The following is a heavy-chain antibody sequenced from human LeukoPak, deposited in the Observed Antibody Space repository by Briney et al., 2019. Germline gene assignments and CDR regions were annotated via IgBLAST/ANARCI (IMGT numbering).Heavy chain of an antibody. J-gene: IGHJ4*02. D-gene: IGHD2-2*01. CDR1: GFTFSSYG. CDR2: MWSDGTNE. CDR3: AKGGGSTKSHPHFSDY. Sequence: QPGRSLRLSCAASGFTFSSYGMHWVRQTPGKGLEWVTIMWSDGTNEYYADSVKGRFTISRDNSKNTLYLQMNSLRAEDTAVYYCAKGGGSTKSHPHFSDYWGQGTLVTVSS. V-gene: IGHV3-33*06.